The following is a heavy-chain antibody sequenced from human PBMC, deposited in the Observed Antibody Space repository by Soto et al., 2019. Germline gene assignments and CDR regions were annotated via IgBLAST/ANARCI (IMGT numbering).Heavy chain of an antibody. CDR1: GFTFSSYA. J-gene: IGHJ5*02. D-gene: IGHD4-17*01. CDR3: AKGPDYGELGPGIRYNWFDP. CDR2: ISGSGGST. V-gene: IGHV3-23*01. Sequence: GGSLRLSCAASGFTFSSYAMSWVRQAPGKGLEWVSAISGSGGSTYYADSVKGRFTISRDNSKNTLYLQMNSLRAEDTAVYYCAKGPDYGELGPGIRYNWFDPWGQGTLVTVSS.